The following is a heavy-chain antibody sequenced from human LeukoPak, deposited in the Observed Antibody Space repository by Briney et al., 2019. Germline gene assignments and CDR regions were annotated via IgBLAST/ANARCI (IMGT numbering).Heavy chain of an antibody. J-gene: IGHJ4*02. CDR3: ARRLVDSGASQVSDH. CDR1: GGSFNGYY. CDR2: INDSGVT. V-gene: IGHV4-34*01. D-gene: IGHD2-15*01. Sequence: SETLSLTCAVYGGSFNGYYWSWIRQSPGEGLEWIGEINDSGVTNCNPSLESRVVLSVDTSKNQFSLRLSSVTAADTAVYYCARRLVDSGASQVSDHWGQGTLVTVSS.